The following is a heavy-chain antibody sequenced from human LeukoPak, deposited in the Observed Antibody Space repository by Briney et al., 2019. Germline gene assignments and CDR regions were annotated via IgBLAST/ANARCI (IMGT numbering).Heavy chain of an antibody. Sequence: PGGSLRLSCAASGFTFSSYWMHWVRQAPGKGLVWVSRISSDGSFTTHADFVKGRFTISRDNAKNTLFLQMNSLRAEDTAVYYCARGGSSYPDYWGQGMLVTVSS. CDR1: GFTFSSYW. J-gene: IGHJ4*02. CDR2: ISSDGSFT. D-gene: IGHD2-15*01. V-gene: IGHV3-74*03. CDR3: ARGGSSYPDY.